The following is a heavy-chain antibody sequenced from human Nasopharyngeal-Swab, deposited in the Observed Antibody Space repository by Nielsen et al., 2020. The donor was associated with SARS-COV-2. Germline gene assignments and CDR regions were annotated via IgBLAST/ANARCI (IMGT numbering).Heavy chain of an antibody. CDR3: AHRGGYCSSTSCYTAFEFVVEYYFDY. D-gene: IGHD2-2*02. Sequence: RQAPGKALEWLALIYWNDGKRYSPSLKSRLTITKDTSKNQVVLTMTNMDPVDTATYYCAHRGGYCSSTSCYTAFEFVVEYYFDYWGQGTLVTVSS. CDR2: IYWNDGK. V-gene: IGHV2-5*01. J-gene: IGHJ4*02.